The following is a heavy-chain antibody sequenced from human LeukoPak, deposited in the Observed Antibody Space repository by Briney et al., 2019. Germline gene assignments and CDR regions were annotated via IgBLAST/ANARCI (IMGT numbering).Heavy chain of an antibody. J-gene: IGHJ4*02. D-gene: IGHD3-22*01. CDR3: AKDAAYYYDSSGYPYYFDY. Sequence: GGPLRLSCAASGFTFSSYGMHWVRQAPGKGLEWVAVISYDGSNKYYADSVKGRFTISRDNSKNTLYLQMNSLRAEDTAVYYCAKDAAYYYDSSGYPYYFDYWGQGTLVTVSS. V-gene: IGHV3-30*18. CDR2: ISYDGSNK. CDR1: GFTFSSYG.